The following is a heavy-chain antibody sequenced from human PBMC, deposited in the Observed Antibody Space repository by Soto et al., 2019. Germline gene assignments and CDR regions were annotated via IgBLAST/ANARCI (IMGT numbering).Heavy chain of an antibody. Sequence: QVQLMESGGGVVQPGRSLRLSCAASGFTFNIYGMHWVRQAPGKGLEWVAVIWYDGSKKDYADSVKDRFTISRDNSKNMVFLPMDRLRVEDTAVYYCARVKGASLDYWGQGALVTVSS. CDR3: ARVKGASLDY. V-gene: IGHV3-33*01. J-gene: IGHJ4*02. CDR2: IWYDGSKK. D-gene: IGHD1-26*01. CDR1: GFTFNIYG.